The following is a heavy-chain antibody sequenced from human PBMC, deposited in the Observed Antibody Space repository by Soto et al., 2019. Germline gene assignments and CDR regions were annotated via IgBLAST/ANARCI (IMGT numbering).Heavy chain of an antibody. V-gene: IGHV2-26*01. CDR1: GFSLTNGRMG. J-gene: IGHJ6*02. CDR3: ARMDGDYNYYGLDV. D-gene: IGHD4-17*01. Sequence: SGPTLVNPTETLTLTYSVSGFSLTNGRMGVSWIRQPPGKALEWLAHFFSDAERSYSTSMQSRLNMYEDSSGSQVVLTMTNMAPADTATYFCARMDGDYNYYGLDVWGHGIAVTVTS. CDR2: FFSDAER.